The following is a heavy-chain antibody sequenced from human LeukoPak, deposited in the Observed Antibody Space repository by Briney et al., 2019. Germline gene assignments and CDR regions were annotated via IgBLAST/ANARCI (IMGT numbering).Heavy chain of an antibody. V-gene: IGHV4-59*01. CDR2: IYYSGST. CDR3: ARADSSGYPYYFDY. CDR1: GGSISSYY. Sequence: SETLSLTCTGSGGSISSYYWSWLRQPPGKGLEWIGYIYYSGSTNYNPSLKSRVTISVDTSKNQFSLKLSSVTAADTAVYYCARADSSGYPYYFDYWGQGTLVTVSS. J-gene: IGHJ4*02. D-gene: IGHD3-22*01.